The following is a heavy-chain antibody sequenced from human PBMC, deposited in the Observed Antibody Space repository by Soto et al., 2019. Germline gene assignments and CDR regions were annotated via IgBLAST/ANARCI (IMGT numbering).Heavy chain of an antibody. Sequence: QVQLQESGPGLVKPSQTLSLTCTVSGGSISSGDYYWSWIRQPPGKGLEWIGYIYYSGSTYYNPSLQIRVTVPGATSKPLFPLELSSVTGPDTAVYYCAIYGGNSVHFDYWGQGTLVTVSS. CDR3: AIYGGNSVHFDY. V-gene: IGHV4-30-4*01. J-gene: IGHJ4*02. CDR2: IYYSGST. CDR1: GGSISSGDYY. D-gene: IGHD4-17*01.